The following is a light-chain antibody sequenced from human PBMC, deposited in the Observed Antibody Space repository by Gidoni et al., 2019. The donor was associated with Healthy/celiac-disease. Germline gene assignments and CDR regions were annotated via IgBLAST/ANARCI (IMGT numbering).Light chain of an antibody. Sequence: DIQLTQSPSFLSASVGDRVTITCRASQGISSYLAWYQQKPEKAPKLLLYAASTLQSGVPSRFSGSGSGTEFTLTISSLQPEDFATYYCQQLNSYPRTFGGGTKVEIK. CDR2: AAS. CDR3: QQLNSYPRT. CDR1: QGISSY. J-gene: IGKJ4*01. V-gene: IGKV1-9*01.